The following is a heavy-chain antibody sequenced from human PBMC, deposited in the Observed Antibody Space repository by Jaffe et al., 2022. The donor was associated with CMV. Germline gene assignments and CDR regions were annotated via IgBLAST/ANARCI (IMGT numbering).Heavy chain of an antibody. CDR1: GYTFTGYY. CDR3: ARDRNYVIAARPWGGMDV. J-gene: IGHJ6*02. D-gene: IGHD6-6*01. CDR2: INPNSGGT. V-gene: IGHV1-2*02. Sequence: QVQLVQSGAEVKKPGASVKVSCKASGYTFTGYYMHWVRQAPGQGLEWMGWINPNSGGTNYAQKFQGRVTMTRDTSISTAYMELSRLRSDDTAVYYCARDRNYVIAARPWGGMDVWGQGTTVTVSS.